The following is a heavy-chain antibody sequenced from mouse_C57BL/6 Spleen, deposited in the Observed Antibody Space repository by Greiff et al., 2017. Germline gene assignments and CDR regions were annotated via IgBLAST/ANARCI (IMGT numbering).Heavy chain of an antibody. CDR3: ARVGPGYPAMDY. CDR1: GYTFPSYW. D-gene: IGHD4-1*01. CDR2: IDPSDSYT. Sequence: QVQLQQPGAELVMPGASVKLSCKASGYTFPSYWMHWVKQRPGQGLEWIGEIDPSDSYTNYNQKFQGKSTLTVDKSSSTAYMQLSSLTSEDYAVYYCARVGPGYPAMDYWGQGTSVTVSS. V-gene: IGHV1-69*01. J-gene: IGHJ4*01.